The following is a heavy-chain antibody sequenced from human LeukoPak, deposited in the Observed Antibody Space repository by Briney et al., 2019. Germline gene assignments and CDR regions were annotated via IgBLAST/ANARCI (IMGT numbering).Heavy chain of an antibody. Sequence: GGSLRLSCAASGFTFSNYAMSWVRQAPGKGLEWVSTISGGGITTYHADSAKGRFTISRDNPKNTMFLQMNSLRADDTAVYYCPRQSYASGWNPFDYWGQGILVTVSS. J-gene: IGHJ4*02. CDR1: GFTFSNYA. D-gene: IGHD6-19*01. CDR2: ISGGGITT. V-gene: IGHV3-23*01. CDR3: PRQSYASGWNPFDY.